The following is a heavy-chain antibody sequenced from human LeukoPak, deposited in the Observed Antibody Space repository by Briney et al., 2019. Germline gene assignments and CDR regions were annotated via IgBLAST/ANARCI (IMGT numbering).Heavy chain of an antibody. CDR3: ARLWGYCSGGSCYRNPFDY. J-gene: IGHJ4*02. D-gene: IGHD2-15*01. V-gene: IGHV4-34*01. Sequence: PSETLSLTCAVYGGSFSGYYWTWIRQPPGKGLEWIGEINHSGSTNYNPSLKSRVTISVDTSKNHFSLKLSSVTAADTAVYYCARLWGYCSGGSCYRNPFDYWGQGTLVTVSS. CDR2: INHSGST. CDR1: GGSFSGYY.